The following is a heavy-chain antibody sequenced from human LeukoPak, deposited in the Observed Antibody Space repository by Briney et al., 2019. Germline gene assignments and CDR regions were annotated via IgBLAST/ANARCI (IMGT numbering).Heavy chain of an antibody. J-gene: IGHJ5*02. CDR2: INHSGST. CDR1: GGSFSGYY. Sequence: SETLSLTCAVYGGSFSGYYWSWIRQPPGKGLEWIGEINHSGSTNYNPSLKSRVTISVDTSKNQFSLKLSSVTAADTAVYYCARARGDYVWGSYRYNWFDPWGQGTLVTVSS. V-gene: IGHV4-34*01. D-gene: IGHD3-16*02. CDR3: ARARGDYVWGSYRYNWFDP.